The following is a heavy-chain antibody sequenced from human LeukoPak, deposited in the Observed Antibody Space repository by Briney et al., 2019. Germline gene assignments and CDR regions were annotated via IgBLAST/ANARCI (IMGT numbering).Heavy chain of an antibody. J-gene: IGHJ6*03. CDR3: ARGMPRRYFDWLPYYYMDV. V-gene: IGHV3-21*01. Sequence: GESLRLSCAASGFTFSTYSMNWVRQAPGKGLEWVSSISSSSTYIYYADSVKGRFTISRDNAKNSLYLQMNSLRAEDTAVYYCARGMPRRYFDWLPYYYMDVWGKGTTVTVSS. CDR1: GFTFSTYS. D-gene: IGHD3-9*01. CDR2: ISSSSTYI.